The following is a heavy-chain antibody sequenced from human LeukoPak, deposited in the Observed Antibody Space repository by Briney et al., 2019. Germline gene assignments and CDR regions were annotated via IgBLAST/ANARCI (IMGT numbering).Heavy chain of an antibody. CDR1: GGSISSSSYY. CDR2: IYYSGST. J-gene: IGHJ4*02. D-gene: IGHD5-24*01. CDR3: ARRKRWLQSRSPYDY. V-gene: IGHV4-39*07. Sequence: SETLSLTCTVSGGSISSSSYYWGWIRQPPGKGLEWIGSIYYSGSTYYNPSLKSRVTISVDTSKNQFSLKLSSVTAADTAVYYCARRKRWLQSRSPYDYWGQGTLVTVSS.